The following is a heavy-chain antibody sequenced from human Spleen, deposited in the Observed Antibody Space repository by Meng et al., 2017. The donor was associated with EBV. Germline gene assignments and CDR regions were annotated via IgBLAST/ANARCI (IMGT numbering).Heavy chain of an antibody. Sequence: QGQLQEAGPGLGKPLGALSLSCAVSGDSISSTNWGRWVRPSPGEGLGWIGEIYHSGSTNYHPSLKSRVTISVDESKNQFSLKLSSVTAADTAVYYCAREGGFYSSSPDYWGQGTLVTVSS. CDR2: IYHSGST. CDR1: GDSISSTNW. CDR3: AREGGFYSSSPDY. J-gene: IGHJ4*02. V-gene: IGHV4-4*02. D-gene: IGHD6-6*01.